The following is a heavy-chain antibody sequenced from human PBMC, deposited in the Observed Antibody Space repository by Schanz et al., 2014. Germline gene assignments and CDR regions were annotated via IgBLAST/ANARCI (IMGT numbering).Heavy chain of an antibody. J-gene: IGHJ5*02. CDR2: IYSRGGT. D-gene: IGHD2-8*01. V-gene: IGHV3-66*01. CDR1: GFNVGNHY. Sequence: EVQLVVSGGGLVQPGGSLRLSCEASGFNVGNHYMSWVRQPPGKGLECISIIYSRGGTFHADSVKGRFTISRDKSKNTLYLEMNSLRAEDTAVYYCASRSVYAPTWGQGILVTVSS. CDR3: ASRSVYAPT.